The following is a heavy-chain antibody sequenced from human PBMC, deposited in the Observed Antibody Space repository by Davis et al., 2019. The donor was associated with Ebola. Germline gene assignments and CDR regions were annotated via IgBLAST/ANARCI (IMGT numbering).Heavy chain of an antibody. D-gene: IGHD4-17*01. CDR3: TSSASTEDFDY. CDR1: GFTFSGSA. J-gene: IGHJ4*02. CDR2: IRSKANSYAT. V-gene: IGHV3-73*01. Sequence: PSETLSLTCAASGFTFSGSAMHWVRQASGKGLEWVGRIRSKANSYATAYAASVKGRFTISRDDSKNTAYLQMNSLKTEDTAVYYCTSSASTEDFDYWGQGTLVTVSS.